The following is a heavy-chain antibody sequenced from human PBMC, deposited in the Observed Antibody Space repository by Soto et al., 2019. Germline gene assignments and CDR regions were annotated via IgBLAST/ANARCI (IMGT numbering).Heavy chain of an antibody. CDR2: IYYSGST. J-gene: IGHJ4*02. CDR3: ARGSPVAVAGHDY. Sequence: LSLTCTVSGGSISSYYWSWIRQPPGKGLEWIGYIYYSGSTNYNPSLKSRVTISVDTSKNQFSLKLSSVTAADTAVYYCARGSPVAVAGHDYWGQGTLVTVSS. V-gene: IGHV4-59*01. D-gene: IGHD6-19*01. CDR1: GGSISSYY.